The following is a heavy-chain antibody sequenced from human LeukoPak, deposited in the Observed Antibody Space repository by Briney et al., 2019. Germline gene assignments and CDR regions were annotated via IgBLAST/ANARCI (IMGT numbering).Heavy chain of an antibody. CDR1: GFTFSDYY. J-gene: IGHJ6*02. D-gene: IGHD6-13*01. CDR2: ISSSGSTI. CDR3: ARDRYEGSRDWYYYGMDV. V-gene: IGHV3-11*01. Sequence: GGSLRLSCAASGFTFSDYYMSWIRQAPGKGLEWVSYISSSGSTIYYADSVKGRFTISRDNAKNSLYLQMNSLRAEDMAVYYCARDRYEGSRDWYYYGMDVWGQGTTVTVSS.